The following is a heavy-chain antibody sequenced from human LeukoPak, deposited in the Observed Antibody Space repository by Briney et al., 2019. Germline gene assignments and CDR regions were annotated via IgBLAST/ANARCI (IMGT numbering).Heavy chain of an antibody. CDR3: ARGRDTESHENDF. D-gene: IGHD5-18*01. CDR2: ISGGSSTI. CDR1: GFTFSTYS. J-gene: IGHJ4*02. Sequence: TGGSLRLSCAASGFTFSTYSMNWVRQAPGKGLEWVSYISGGSSTIYYADSVKGRFTISRDNAKNSLFLQMNSLRAEDTALYYCARGRDTESHENDFWGQGTPVTVSS. V-gene: IGHV3-48*04.